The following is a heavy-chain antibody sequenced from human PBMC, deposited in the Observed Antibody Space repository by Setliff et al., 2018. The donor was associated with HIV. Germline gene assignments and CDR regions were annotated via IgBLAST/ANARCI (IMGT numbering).Heavy chain of an antibody. CDR1: GDSISNGGFY. J-gene: IGHJ1*01. D-gene: IGHD2-2*01. CDR3: ARGESTTWDLAEYFQH. CDR2: IYYTGNT. Sequence: SETLSLTCTVSGDSISNGGFYWTWIRQHPGKGLEWIGYIYYTGNTYYNPSLKSRITISVDTSKNHFSLKLGFVTAADTAVYYCARGESTTWDLAEYFQHWGHGTLVTVLL. V-gene: IGHV4-31*03.